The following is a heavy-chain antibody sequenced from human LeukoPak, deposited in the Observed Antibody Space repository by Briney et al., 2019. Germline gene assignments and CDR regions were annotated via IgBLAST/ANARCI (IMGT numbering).Heavy chain of an antibody. Sequence: PSETLSLTCGVSGGSITSTNWWSWVRQPPRQGLEWIGEVSLSGLTNYNPSLSSRVIMALDTSKNHLSLNLTPVTAADTAVYYCSRENGAFSPFGYWGQGTLVTVPS. CDR3: SRENGAFSPFGY. CDR1: GGSITSTNW. J-gene: IGHJ4*02. V-gene: IGHV4-4*02. CDR2: VSLSGLT. D-gene: IGHD2-8*01.